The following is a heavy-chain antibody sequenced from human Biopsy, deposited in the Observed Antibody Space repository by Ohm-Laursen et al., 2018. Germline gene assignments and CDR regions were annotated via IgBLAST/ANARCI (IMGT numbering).Heavy chain of an antibody. Sequence: ASVKVSCKASGYSFTSYYMHWVRQAPGQGLEWMGMINPSGSTTSYPQIFQGRVTMTRDTSKSTVYIELSSLRSADKAVYFCARNTGWYGDLYYFDYWGQGTLVTVSS. J-gene: IGHJ4*02. V-gene: IGHV1-46*01. CDR3: ARNTGWYGDLYYFDY. CDR1: GYSFTSYY. CDR2: INPSGSTT. D-gene: IGHD6-19*01.